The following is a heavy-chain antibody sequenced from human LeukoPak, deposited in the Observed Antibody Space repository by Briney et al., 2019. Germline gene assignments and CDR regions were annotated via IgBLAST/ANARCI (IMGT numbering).Heavy chain of an antibody. D-gene: IGHD1-26*01. CDR1: GYTFTSYD. CDR2: MNPNSGNT. J-gene: IGHJ4*02. CDR3: ARGSFLLWELLD. V-gene: IGHV1-8*01. Sequence: ASVKVSCKASGYTFTSYDINWVRQATGQGLEWMGWMNPNSGNTGYSQKFQGRVTITRDTSASTAYMELSSLRSEDTAVYYCARGSFLLWELLDWGQGTLVTVSS.